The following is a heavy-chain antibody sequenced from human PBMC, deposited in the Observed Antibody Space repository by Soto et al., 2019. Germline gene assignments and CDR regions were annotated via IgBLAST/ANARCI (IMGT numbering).Heavy chain of an antibody. V-gene: IGHV4-31*03. CDR2: IYFLGGT. D-gene: IGHD3-3*01. Sequence: QVQLQESGPGLVKPSQTLSLTCTVSGAPISSGAHHWSWIRQHPGKGLEWIGRIYFLGGTYYNPSLKSRVTISIDTSKRLFSLNLTSVTAADTAVYYCARESFVEPVVFDYWGQGSLVTVSS. J-gene: IGHJ4*02. CDR1: GAPISSGAHH. CDR3: ARESFVEPVVFDY.